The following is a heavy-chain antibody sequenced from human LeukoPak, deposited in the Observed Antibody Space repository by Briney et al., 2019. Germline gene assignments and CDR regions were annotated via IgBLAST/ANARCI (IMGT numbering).Heavy chain of an antibody. CDR3: ARDCTNGVCSLYYYGMDV. CDR2: IIPILGIA. D-gene: IGHD2-8*01. Sequence: GSSVKVSCKASGGTFSSYAISWVRQAPGQGHESMGRIIPILGIANYAQKFQGRVTITADKSTSTAYMELSSLRSEDTAVYYCARDCTNGVCSLYYYGMDVWGQGTTVTVSS. J-gene: IGHJ6*02. V-gene: IGHV1-69*04. CDR1: GGTFSSYA.